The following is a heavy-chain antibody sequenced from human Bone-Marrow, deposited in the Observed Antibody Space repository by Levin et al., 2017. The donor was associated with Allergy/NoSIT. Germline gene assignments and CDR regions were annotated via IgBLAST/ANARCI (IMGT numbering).Heavy chain of an antibody. V-gene: IGHV3-74*01. CDR3: ARDPPHIVVVPAANHYMDV. Sequence: GGSLRLSCAASGFTFSSYWMHWVRQAPGKGLVWVSRINSDGSSTSYADSVKGRFTISRDNAKNTLYLQMNSLRAEDTAVYYCARDPPHIVVVPAANHYMDVWGKGTTVTVSS. CDR2: INSDGSST. D-gene: IGHD2-2*01. J-gene: IGHJ6*03. CDR1: GFTFSSYW.